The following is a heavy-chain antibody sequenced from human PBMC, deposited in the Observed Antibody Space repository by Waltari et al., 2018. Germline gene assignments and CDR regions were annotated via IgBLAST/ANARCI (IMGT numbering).Heavy chain of an antibody. CDR2: IWFDGGQT. V-gene: IGHV3-33*06. J-gene: IGHJ4*02. CDR1: GPSHRSYG. D-gene: IGHD3-10*01. CDR3: AKDAFGNTYVDH. Sequence: QAQLVESGGGVVQPGMSLRLSGTGPGPSHRSYGRHWVRQAPGKGLEWGALIWFDGGQTYYADSVRGRFTISRDNSKNTLYLDMNSLKLNDTAIYYCAKDAFGNTYVDHWGQGTLVTVAS.